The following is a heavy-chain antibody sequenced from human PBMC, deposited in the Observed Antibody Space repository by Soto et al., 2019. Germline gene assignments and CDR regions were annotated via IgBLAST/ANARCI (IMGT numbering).Heavy chain of an antibody. J-gene: IGHJ4*02. CDR3: AGRQGTMILRRALDY. Sequence: SVKVSCKATGGTFSSSAISWVRQAPGQGHEWMGGIIPIFGTANYAQKFQGRVTITADESTSTAYTELSSLRSEDTAVYYCAGRQGTMILRRALDYWGQGTLVTVSA. D-gene: IGHD3-22*01. V-gene: IGHV1-69*13. CDR2: IIPIFGTA. CDR1: GGTFSSSA.